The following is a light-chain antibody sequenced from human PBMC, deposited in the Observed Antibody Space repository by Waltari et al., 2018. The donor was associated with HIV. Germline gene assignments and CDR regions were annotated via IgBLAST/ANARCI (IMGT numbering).Light chain of an antibody. J-gene: IGLJ2*01. CDR2: GNN. CDR1: SPNSGKNY. V-gene: IGLV1-47*01. CDR3: ASWDDSRSGSYVI. Sequence: QSVLTQPPSASGTPGQRVTISCSGSSPNSGKNYVYCLQQLPGWAPKLLSHGNNQRPSGVPDRFSGSKSGTSASLAISGLRFEDEADFYCASWDDSRSGSYVIFGGGTRVTVL.